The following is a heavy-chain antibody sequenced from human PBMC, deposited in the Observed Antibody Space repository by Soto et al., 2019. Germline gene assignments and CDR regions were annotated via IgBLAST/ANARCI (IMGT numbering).Heavy chain of an antibody. J-gene: IGHJ5*02. Sequence: EMQLVESGGGLAQPGGSLRLSCAASGFTFSSYWMHWVRQAPGKGLVWVSRMNTDGSDTYYADSVKGRFTISRDNARNTVYLQMNSLRVEDTAVYYCAREGMGFSNWFDPRGQGTLVSVSS. V-gene: IGHV3-74*01. CDR1: GFTFSSYW. CDR2: MNTDGSDT. CDR3: AREGMGFSNWFDP. D-gene: IGHD2-8*01.